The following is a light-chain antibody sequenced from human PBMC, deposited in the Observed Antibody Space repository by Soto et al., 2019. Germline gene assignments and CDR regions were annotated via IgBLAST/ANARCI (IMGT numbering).Light chain of an antibody. J-gene: IGKJ1*01. CDR3: QKYDSVPWS. CDR2: TAS. CDR1: QGIGYN. V-gene: IGKV1-27*01. Sequence: DIQMTQSPTSLSASVGDRVTITCRASQGIGYNLAWYQQKPGKVPKVLIYTASTLHSRVPSRFSGSGSGTEFTLTINSLQPEDVATYFCQKYDSVPWSFGQGTRVEI.